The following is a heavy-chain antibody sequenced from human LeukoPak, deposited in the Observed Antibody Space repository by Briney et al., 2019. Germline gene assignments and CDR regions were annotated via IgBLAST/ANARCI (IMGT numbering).Heavy chain of an antibody. J-gene: IGHJ4*02. CDR2: IYSGGST. CDR1: GFTVSSNY. Sequence: GGSLRLSCAASGFTVSSNYMSWVRQTPGKGLEWVSTIYSGGSTYYADSVKGRFTISRDISKNTLYLQMNSLRGEDTAVYYCARNGYTSGWYRNWGQGTLVTVSS. V-gene: IGHV3-53*01. D-gene: IGHD6-19*01. CDR3: ARNGYTSGWYRN.